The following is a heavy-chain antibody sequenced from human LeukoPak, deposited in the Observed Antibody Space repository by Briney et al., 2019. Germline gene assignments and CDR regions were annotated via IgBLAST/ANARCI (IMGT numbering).Heavy chain of an antibody. V-gene: IGHV3-23*01. CDR3: ARGSYGDYDF. Sequence: GGSLRLSCAASEFTFIDYAMSWVRQAPGKGLEWVSAISADTTATYYADSVKGRFTISRDNPRNILYLQMSSLRAEDTAIYYCARGSYGDYDFWGQGTLVTVSS. J-gene: IGHJ4*02. D-gene: IGHD4-17*01. CDR2: ISADTTAT. CDR1: EFTFIDYA.